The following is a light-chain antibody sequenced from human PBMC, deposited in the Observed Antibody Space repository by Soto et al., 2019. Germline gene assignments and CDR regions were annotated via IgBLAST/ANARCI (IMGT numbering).Light chain of an antibody. V-gene: IGKV1-39*01. CDR3: QQSYSSLIT. Sequence: DIQMTQSPSSLSASVGDRVTITFRSSQSISSYLNWYQQKPGKAPNLLIDAASSLQSGVPSRFSGSGSGTDFTLTISSLQPEDFATYYCQQSYSSLITFGQGTRLEIK. CDR1: QSISSY. J-gene: IGKJ5*01. CDR2: AAS.